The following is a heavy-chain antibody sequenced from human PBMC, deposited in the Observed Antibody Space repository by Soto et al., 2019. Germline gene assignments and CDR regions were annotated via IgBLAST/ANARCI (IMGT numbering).Heavy chain of an antibody. CDR1: GGSVSRGSYC. V-gene: IGHV4-61*01. J-gene: IGHJ4*02. CDR3: ARDAGGYSGSYSFDY. CDR2: FSYSGTT. Sequence: TSETLSLTCTVSGGSVSRGSYCWSWIRQPPGKGLEWIGYFSYSGTTNYNPSLKSRVTISVDMSKNQFSLKLSSVTAADTAVYYCARDAGGYSGSYSFDYWGQGTPVTVSS. D-gene: IGHD1-26*01.